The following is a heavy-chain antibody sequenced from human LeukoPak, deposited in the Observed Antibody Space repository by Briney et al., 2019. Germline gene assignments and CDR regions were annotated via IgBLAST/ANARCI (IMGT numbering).Heavy chain of an antibody. CDR1: GFTFSSYG. CDR2: IRYDGSNK. V-gene: IGHV3-30*02. J-gene: IGHJ4*02. Sequence: SGGSLRLSCAASGFTFSSYGMHWVRQAPGKGLEWVAFIRYDGSNKYYADSVKGRFTISRDNSKNTLYLQMNSLRAEDTAVYYCAKGLFRPETPGYWGQGTLVTVSS. CDR3: AKGLFRPETPGY. D-gene: IGHD3-10*02.